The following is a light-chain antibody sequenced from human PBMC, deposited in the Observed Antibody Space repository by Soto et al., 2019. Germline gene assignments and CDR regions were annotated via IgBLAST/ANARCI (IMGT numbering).Light chain of an antibody. V-gene: IGLV2-14*01. CDR2: DVT. Sequence: QSALSQPASVSGPPGQSITISCTGTSSDVGGYEYVSWYQHQPDKAPKLIIYDVTNRPSGVSTRFSGSKSGNTASLTISGIQTEDEADYYCASITRSSTSVFGTGTKVTVL. J-gene: IGLJ1*01. CDR1: SSDVGGYEY. CDR3: ASITRSSTSV.